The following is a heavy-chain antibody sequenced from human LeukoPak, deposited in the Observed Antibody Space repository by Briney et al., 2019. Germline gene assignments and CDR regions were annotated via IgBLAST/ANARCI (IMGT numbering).Heavy chain of an antibody. CDR2: INHSGRT. V-gene: IGHV4-34*01. CDR1: GGSFRGYY. D-gene: IGHD3-22*01. Sequence: SETLSLTCAVYGGSFRGYYWSWIRQPPGEGLEWRGEINHSGRTNYHPSLKSRVTTPEDTSKNQFSLKLSSVTAADTAVYYCARGVYYDSRGYYYFDYWGQGTLVTVSS. CDR3: ARGVYYDSRGYYYFDY. J-gene: IGHJ4*02.